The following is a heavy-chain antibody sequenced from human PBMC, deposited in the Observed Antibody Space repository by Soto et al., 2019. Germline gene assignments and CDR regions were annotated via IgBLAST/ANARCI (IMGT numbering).Heavy chain of an antibody. CDR1: GFTFSGSA. Sequence: GGSLRLSCAASGFTFSGSAMHWVRQASGKGLEWVGRIRSKANSYAAAYAASVKGRFTISRDDSRNTAYLQMNSLKTEDTAAYYCSXHEEERYFDWSLDYWGLGTLVTVSS. D-gene: IGHD3-9*01. J-gene: IGHJ4*02. CDR2: IRSKANSYAA. CDR3: SXHEEERYFDWSLDY. V-gene: IGHV3-73*01.